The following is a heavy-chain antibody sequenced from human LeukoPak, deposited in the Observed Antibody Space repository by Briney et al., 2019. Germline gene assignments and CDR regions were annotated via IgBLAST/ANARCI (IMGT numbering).Heavy chain of an antibody. Sequence: HGASVKVSCKASGGTFSSYAISWVRQAPGQRLEWMGWINGGNGNAKYSQNFQGRVTIIRDTSASTAYMELSSLRSEDTAVYYCARVPLHDSSGHYYPHWGQGTLVTVSS. CDR1: GGTFSSYA. J-gene: IGHJ1*01. D-gene: IGHD3-22*01. V-gene: IGHV1-3*01. CDR3: ARVPLHDSSGHYYPH. CDR2: INGGNGNA.